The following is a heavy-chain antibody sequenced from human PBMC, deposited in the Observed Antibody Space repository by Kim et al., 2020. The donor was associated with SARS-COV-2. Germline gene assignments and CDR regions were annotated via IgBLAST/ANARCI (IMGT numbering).Heavy chain of an antibody. V-gene: IGHV3-23*01. J-gene: IGHJ6*02. CDR3: AKDLMVRGYYGMDV. Sequence: GGSLRLSCAASGFTFSSYAMSWVRQAPGKGLEWVSAISGSGGSTYYADSVKVRFTISRDNSKNTLYLQMNSLRAEDTAVYYCAKDLMVRGYYGMDVWGQGTTVTVSS. CDR2: ISGSGGST. CDR1: GFTFSSYA. D-gene: IGHD3-10*01.